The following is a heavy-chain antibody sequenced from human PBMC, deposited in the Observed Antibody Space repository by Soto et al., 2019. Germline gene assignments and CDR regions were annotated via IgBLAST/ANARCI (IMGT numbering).Heavy chain of an antibody. Sequence: SETLSLTCTVSGVSIRSGDYYWSWIRQSPEKGLEWIGFIYHRGSTYYNPSLKSRVTISVDTSKDQFSLNMNSVTAAGTAMYYCARLVDNYGHYYFDYWGQGILVTVSS. J-gene: IGHJ4*02. CDR3: ARLVDNYGHYYFDY. V-gene: IGHV4-30-4*01. D-gene: IGHD5-18*01. CDR2: IYHRGST. CDR1: GVSIRSGDYY.